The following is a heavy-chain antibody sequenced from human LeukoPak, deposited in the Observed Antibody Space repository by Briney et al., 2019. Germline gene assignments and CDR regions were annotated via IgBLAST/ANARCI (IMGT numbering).Heavy chain of an antibody. CDR2: IHPEGNEK. CDR3: ARGDAFSGDH. Sequence: GGSLTLSCAASGFTFRNFWMGWVRQAPGRGLEWVTNIHPEGNEKYNVESVKVRLPISRDNPKSSLILQMNGLRVEDTAVYYCARGDAFSGDHWGQGTLVTVSS. J-gene: IGHJ4*02. CDR1: GFTFRNFW. V-gene: IGHV3-7*04.